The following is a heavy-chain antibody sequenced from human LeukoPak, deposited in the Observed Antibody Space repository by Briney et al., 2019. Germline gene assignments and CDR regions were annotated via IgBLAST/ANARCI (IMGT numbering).Heavy chain of an antibody. CDR1: GFTFSNHD. CDR2: IRYDGSNK. D-gene: IGHD3/OR15-3a*01. J-gene: IGHJ6*03. V-gene: IGHV3-30*02. Sequence: GGTLRLSCAASGFTFSNHDMTWIRQAPGKGLEWVAFIRYDGSNKSFPDSVKGRFTISRDNSKNTLYLQMNSLRAGDTAVYYCAKGSKAVIFTRDHYMDVWGKGTTVTISS. CDR3: AKGSKAVIFTRDHYMDV.